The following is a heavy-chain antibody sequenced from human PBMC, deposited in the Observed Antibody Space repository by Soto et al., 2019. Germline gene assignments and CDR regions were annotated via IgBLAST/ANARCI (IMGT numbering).Heavy chain of an antibody. CDR1: GFPFTSYG. D-gene: IGHD6-6*01. J-gene: IGHJ4*02. CDR3: AKEGLSTAARQGVFDY. V-gene: IGHV3-30*18. CDR2: MSNDGSNK. Sequence: QVQLVESGGGVVQPGRSLRLSCAASGFPFTSYGMHWVRQAPGKGLEWVAAMSNDGSNKYYVDSVKGRFTITRDNSKNTLYLKMNSLRAEDTAVYYCAKEGLSTAARQGVFDYWGQGTLVTVSS.